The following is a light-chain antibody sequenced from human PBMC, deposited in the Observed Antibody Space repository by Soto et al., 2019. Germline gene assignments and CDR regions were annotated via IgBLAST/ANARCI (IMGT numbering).Light chain of an antibody. V-gene: IGLV1-44*01. J-gene: IGLJ2*01. CDR1: SSNIGRNN. CDR3: ASWDDRLSGPI. CDR2: NND. Sequence: QSALTQPPAVSGTPGQRVTILCSGSSSNIGRNNVNWYLQVPGTAPKLVIYNNDQRPSGVPDRFLGSKSGTSASLAISGLQSEDEADFYCASWDDRLSGPIFGGGTQLTVL.